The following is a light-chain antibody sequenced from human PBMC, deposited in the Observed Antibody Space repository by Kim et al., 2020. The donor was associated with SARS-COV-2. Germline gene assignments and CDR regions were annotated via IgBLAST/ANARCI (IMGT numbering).Light chain of an antibody. Sequence: SYELTQTPSVSVSPGQTASITCSGDKLGDKNVFWYQQRPGQSPVLVIYEDIKRPSGIPERFSGSNSGNTATLTISGTQPMDEADYYCQAWDSSNEVFGGG. V-gene: IGLV3-1*01. CDR2: EDI. CDR1: KLGDKN. CDR3: QAWDSSNEV. J-gene: IGLJ2*01.